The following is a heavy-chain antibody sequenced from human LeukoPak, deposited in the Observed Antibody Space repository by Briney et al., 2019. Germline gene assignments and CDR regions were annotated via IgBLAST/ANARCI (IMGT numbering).Heavy chain of an antibody. D-gene: IGHD3-10*01. J-gene: IGHJ6*03. CDR1: GGTFSSYA. V-gene: IGHV1-8*02. Sequence: ASVKVSCKASGGTFSSYAISWVRQATGQGLEWMGWMNPNSGNTGYAQKFQGRVTMTRNTSISTAYMELSSLRSEDTAVYYCARARGVYGSGSYSSYYYMDVWGKGTTVTISS. CDR2: MNPNSGNT. CDR3: ARARGVYGSGSYSSYYYMDV.